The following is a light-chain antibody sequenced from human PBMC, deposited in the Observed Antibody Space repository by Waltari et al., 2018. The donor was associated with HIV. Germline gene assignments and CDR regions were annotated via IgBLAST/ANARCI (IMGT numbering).Light chain of an antibody. CDR1: QPIFSD. V-gene: IGKV3-15*01. CDR3: QQYKHWPLT. Sequence: EVVMTQSPATLSVSPGGRATLSCRAIQPIFSDLAWYHQNPGQAPRRLIYGASTRATGVPARFSGSGSGTEFTLTISSLQSEDFAVYYCQQYKHWPLTFGQGTRVEIK. J-gene: IGKJ1*01. CDR2: GAS.